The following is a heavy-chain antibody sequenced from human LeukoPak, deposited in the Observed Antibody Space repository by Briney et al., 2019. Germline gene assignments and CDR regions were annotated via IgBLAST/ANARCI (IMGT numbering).Heavy chain of an antibody. V-gene: IGHV6-1*01. CDR3: ARGRASALDV. Sequence: SQTLSLTCAISGDSVSTSGVAWNWVRQSPSRGPEWLGRTYYTFKWNTDYAVSVKSRIVVNPDTSKNQFSLQLNSVTSEDTAVYYCARGRASALDVWGQGTMVTVSS. CDR1: GDSVSTSGVA. CDR2: TYYTFKWNT. D-gene: IGHD6-25*01. J-gene: IGHJ3*01.